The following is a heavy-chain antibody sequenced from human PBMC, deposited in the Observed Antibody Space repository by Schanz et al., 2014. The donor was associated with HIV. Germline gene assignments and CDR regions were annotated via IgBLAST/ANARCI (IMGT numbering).Heavy chain of an antibody. J-gene: IGHJ4*02. CDR3: ARGGSGGARFPFDY. Sequence: QVHLVQSGAEVKKPGASVKVSCKASGYTFSGYYIHWVRQAPGQGLEWMGWMNPNSGVTEDAQKFQGRVTMTRDTSISTTYMELSSLRSEDTAVYYCARGGSGGARFPFDYWGQGTLVTVSS. D-gene: IGHD1-26*01. V-gene: IGHV1-2*02. CDR1: GYTFSGYY. CDR2: MNPNSGVT.